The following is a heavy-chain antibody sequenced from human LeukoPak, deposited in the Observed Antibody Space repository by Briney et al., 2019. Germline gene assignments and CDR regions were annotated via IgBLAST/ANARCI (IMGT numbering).Heavy chain of an antibody. CDR2: IYYSGST. J-gene: IGHJ5*02. CDR3: TRAPAPGGWFDP. D-gene: IGHD3-16*01. V-gene: IGHV4-59*08. CDR1: GGSISGYY. Sequence: PSETLSLTCTVSGGSISGYYWSWIRQPPGKGLEWIGYIYYSGSTNYNPSLKSRLTISVDTSKNQFSLKLSSVTAADTAVYFCTRAPAPGGWFDPWGQGTLVTVSS.